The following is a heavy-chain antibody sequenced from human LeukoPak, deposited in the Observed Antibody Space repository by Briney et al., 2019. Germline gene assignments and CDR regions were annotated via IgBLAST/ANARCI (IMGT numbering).Heavy chain of an antibody. J-gene: IGHJ5*02. V-gene: IGHV4-61*02. D-gene: IGHD6-6*01. CDR1: GGSISSGSYY. CDR2: IYTSGST. CDR3: ARESYIAARRNWFDP. Sequence: SETLSLTCTVSGGSISSGSYYWSWIRQPAGKGLEWIGRIYTSGSTNYNPSLKSRVTISVDTSKNQFSLRLSSVTAADTAVYYCARESYIAARRNWFDPWGQGTLVTVSS.